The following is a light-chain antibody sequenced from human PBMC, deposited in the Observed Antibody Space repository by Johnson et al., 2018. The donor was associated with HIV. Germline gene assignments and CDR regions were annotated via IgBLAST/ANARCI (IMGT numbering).Light chain of an antibody. CDR1: SSNIGNNY. CDR2: DNN. Sequence: QSVLTQPPSVSAAPGQKVTISCSGSSSNIGNNYVSWYQQLPGTAPKLLIYDNNKRPSGIPDRFSASKSGTSATLGITGIQTGDEADYYCGTWDSSLSAYVFGTGTNVTVL. J-gene: IGLJ1*01. CDR3: GTWDSSLSAYV. V-gene: IGLV1-51*01.